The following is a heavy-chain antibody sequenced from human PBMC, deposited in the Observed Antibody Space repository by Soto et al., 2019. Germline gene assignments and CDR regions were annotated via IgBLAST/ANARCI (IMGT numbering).Heavy chain of an antibody. J-gene: IGHJ4*02. Sequence: ASVKVSCKASGYIFFNYGIAWVRQAPGQGLEWLGIINPSGGYTTYAQRFLGRVTMTSDTSTSTVHMELGSLTSEDTAVYYCARGGGIVGVDGPLEHWGQGTLVNVS. CDR3: ARGGGIVGVDGPLEH. D-gene: IGHD2-21*01. CDR2: INPSGGYT. V-gene: IGHV1-46*03. CDR1: GYIFFNYG.